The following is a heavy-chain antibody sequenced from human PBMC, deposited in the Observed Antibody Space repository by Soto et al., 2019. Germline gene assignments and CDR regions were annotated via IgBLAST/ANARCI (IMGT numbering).Heavy chain of an antibody. Sequence: SETLSLTCTVSGGSISSYYWSWIRQPPGKGLEWIGYIYYSGSTNYNPSLKSRVTISVDTSKNQFSLKLSSVTAADTAVYYCARLGEGHNWFDPWGQGTLVTVSS. J-gene: IGHJ5*02. CDR1: GGSISSYY. CDR2: IYYSGST. D-gene: IGHD1-26*01. CDR3: ARLGEGHNWFDP. V-gene: IGHV4-59*08.